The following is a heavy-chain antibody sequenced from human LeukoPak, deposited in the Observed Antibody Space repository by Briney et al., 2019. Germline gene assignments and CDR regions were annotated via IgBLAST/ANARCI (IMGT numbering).Heavy chain of an antibody. Sequence: SETLSLTCTVSGDSISSYYWSWIRQPPGKGLEWIGYIYYSGSTNYNPSLKSRVTISVDTSKNQFSLKLSSVTAADTAVYYCARALNEYSSSFARFDPWGQGTLVTVSS. CDR2: IYYSGST. J-gene: IGHJ5*02. D-gene: IGHD6-6*01. CDR3: ARALNEYSSSFARFDP. CDR1: GDSISSYY. V-gene: IGHV4-59*01.